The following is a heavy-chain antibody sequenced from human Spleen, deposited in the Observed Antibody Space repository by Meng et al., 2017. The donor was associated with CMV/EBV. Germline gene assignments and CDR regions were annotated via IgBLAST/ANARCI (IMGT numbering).Heavy chain of an antibody. CDR3: ARDNNWGPDY. Sequence: VSCKASGYSFADYNIHWFRQAPGQGLEWMGWINPNSGGTNYAQQFQGRVTLTRDTSINTGYMELTRLTSDDTAVYYCARDNNWGPDYWGQGTLVTVSS. D-gene: IGHD7-27*01. CDR2: INPNSGGT. J-gene: IGHJ4*02. V-gene: IGHV1-2*02. CDR1: GYSFADYN.